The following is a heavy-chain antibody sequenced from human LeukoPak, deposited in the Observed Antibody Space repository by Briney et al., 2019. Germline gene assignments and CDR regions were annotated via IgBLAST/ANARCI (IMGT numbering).Heavy chain of an antibody. CDR2: IYYSGST. CDR1: GGSISSYY. CDR3: ARAVYYDSSGYYYSPYYYGMDV. V-gene: IGHV4-59*01. Sequence: SETLSLTCSVSGGSISSYYWSWIRQPPGKGLEGMGYIYYSGSTNYNPSLKSRVTISVDTSKNQFSLKLSSVTAAATAVYYCARAVYYDSSGYYYSPYYYGMDVWGQGPTVTVSS. D-gene: IGHD3-22*01. J-gene: IGHJ6*02.